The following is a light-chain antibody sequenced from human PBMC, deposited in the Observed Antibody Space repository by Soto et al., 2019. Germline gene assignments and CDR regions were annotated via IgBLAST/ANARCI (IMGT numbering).Light chain of an antibody. V-gene: IGKV1-39*01. CDR3: QQSYSTPPRT. J-gene: IGKJ1*01. Sequence: DIQITQSPSSLSASVVDRVTITCRASQSISSYLNWYQQKPGKAPKLLIYAASSLQSGVPSRFSGSGSGTDYTLTISSLQPEDFATYYCQQSYSTPPRTFGQGTKVDIK. CDR1: QSISSY. CDR2: AAS.